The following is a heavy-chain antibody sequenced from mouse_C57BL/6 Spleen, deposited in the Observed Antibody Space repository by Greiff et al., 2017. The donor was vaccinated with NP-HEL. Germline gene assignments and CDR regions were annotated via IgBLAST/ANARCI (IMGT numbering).Heavy chain of an antibody. CDR1: GYAFSSYW. V-gene: IGHV1-80*01. CDR2: IYPGDGDT. J-gene: IGHJ3*01. Sequence: QVQLQQSGAELVKPGASVKISCKASGYAFSSYWMNWVKQRPGKGLEWIGQIYPGDGDTNYNGKFKGKATLTADKSSSTAYMQLSRLTSEDSAVYFCARGVTRDWFAYWGQGTLVTVSA. CDR3: ARGVTRDWFAY. D-gene: IGHD2-3*01.